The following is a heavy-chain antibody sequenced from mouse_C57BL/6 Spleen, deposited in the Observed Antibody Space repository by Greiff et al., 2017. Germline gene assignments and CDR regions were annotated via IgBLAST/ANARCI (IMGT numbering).Heavy chain of an antibody. D-gene: IGHD2-1*01. CDR1: GYTFTSYW. CDR2: IDPSDSET. Sequence: QVQLKQPGAELMRPGSSVKLSCKASGYTFTSYWMHWVKQRPIQGLEWIGNIDPSDSETHYNQKFKDKATLTVDKSSSTAYMQLSSLTSEDSAVYYCAREGDYGNSGYFDVWGTGTTVTVSS. V-gene: IGHV1-52*01. J-gene: IGHJ1*03. CDR3: AREGDYGNSGYFDV.